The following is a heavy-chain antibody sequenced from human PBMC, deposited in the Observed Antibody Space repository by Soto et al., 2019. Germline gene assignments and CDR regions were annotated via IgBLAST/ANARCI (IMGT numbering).Heavy chain of an antibody. CDR3: AHRYYSNSRLDD. J-gene: IGHJ4*02. CDR2: INHSGST. CDR1: GGSFSGYY. D-gene: IGHD3-22*01. V-gene: IGHV4-34*01. Sequence: QVQLQQWGAGLVKPSETLSLTCAVYGGSFSGYYWSWIRQPPGKGLEWIGEINHSGSTNYNPSLKRRVTISIDTSKKQFSLRLRSVTAADTAVYYCAHRYYSNSRLDDWGQGTLVTVSS.